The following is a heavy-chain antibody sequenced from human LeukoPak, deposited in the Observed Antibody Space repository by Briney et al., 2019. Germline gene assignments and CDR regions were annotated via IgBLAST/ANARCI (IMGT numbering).Heavy chain of an antibody. CDR1: GYTLTELS. Sequence: ASVKVSCKVSGYTLTELSMHWVRQAPGKGLEWMGGFDPDDGEAFYAQKFQGRVTMTEDTSTDTAYMELSSLRSEDTAVYYYATHPLGYFDPWGQGTQVTVSS. CDR2: FDPDDGEA. V-gene: IGHV1-24*01. J-gene: IGHJ4*02. CDR3: ATHPLGYFDP.